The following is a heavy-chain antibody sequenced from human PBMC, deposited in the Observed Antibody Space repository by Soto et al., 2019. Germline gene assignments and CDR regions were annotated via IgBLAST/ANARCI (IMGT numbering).Heavy chain of an antibody. V-gene: IGHV3-21*01. Sequence: GGSLRLSCAASGFIFSSYSMNWVRQAPGKGLEWVSSISTSSSYIYYADLVKGRFTISRDNAENSVYLQMNSLRAEDTAMYHCARKNSEDAFDIWGQGTMVTVSS. J-gene: IGHJ3*02. CDR1: GFIFSSYS. CDR3: ARKNSEDAFDI. CDR2: ISTSSSYI.